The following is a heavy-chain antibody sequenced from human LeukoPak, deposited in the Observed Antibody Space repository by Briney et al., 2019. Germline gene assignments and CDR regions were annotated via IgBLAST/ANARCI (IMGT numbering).Heavy chain of an antibody. CDR2: IYHSGST. J-gene: IGHJ3*02. CDR3: ARKEASGRSYAFDI. D-gene: IGHD1-14*01. Sequence: SETLSLTCAVSGGSISSSNWWSWVRQPPGKGLELIGEIYHSGSTNYNPSLKSRVTISVDKSKNQFSLKVYSVTAADTAVYYCARKEASGRSYAFDIWGQGTMVTVSS. CDR1: GGSISSSNW. V-gene: IGHV4-4*02.